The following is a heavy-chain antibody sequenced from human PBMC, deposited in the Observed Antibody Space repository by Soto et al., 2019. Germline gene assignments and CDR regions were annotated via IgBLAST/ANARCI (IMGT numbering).Heavy chain of an antibody. J-gene: IGHJ4*02. D-gene: IGHD2-15*01. CDR2: ITATGGST. V-gene: IGHV3-23*01. Sequence: GGSLRLSCAASGFTFNTYAVSWVRQAPGKGLEWVSTITATGGSTYNADSVKGRFTISRDSSKNTVDLQMNSLRADDTAVYYCARGPLIVGVPFDYWGQGTLVTVS. CDR3: ARGPLIVGVPFDY. CDR1: GFTFNTYA.